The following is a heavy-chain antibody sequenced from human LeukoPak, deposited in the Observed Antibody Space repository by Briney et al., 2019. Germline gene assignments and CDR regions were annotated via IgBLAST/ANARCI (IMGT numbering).Heavy chain of an antibody. Sequence: GGSLRLSCTGSGFTFSRYEMNWVRQAPGEGLEWVGRIKSKTDGGTTDYAAPVKGRFTISRDDSKNTLYLQMSSLKTEDTAVYYCTTDPYYDILTGFDYWGQGTLVTVSS. D-gene: IGHD3-9*01. CDR2: IKSKTDGGTT. V-gene: IGHV3-15*01. J-gene: IGHJ4*02. CDR1: GFTFSRYE. CDR3: TTDPYYDILTGFDY.